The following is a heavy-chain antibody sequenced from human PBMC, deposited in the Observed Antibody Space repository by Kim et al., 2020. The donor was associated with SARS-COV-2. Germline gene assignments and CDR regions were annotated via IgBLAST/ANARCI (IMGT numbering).Heavy chain of an antibody. V-gene: IGHV5-10-1*01. CDR3: ATSSVPSRYFDWLLYSREGRAYYYGMDV. J-gene: IGHJ6*02. Sequence: GESLKISCKGSGYSFTSYWISWVRQMPGKGLEWMGRIDPSDSYTNYSPSFQGHVTISADKSISTAYLQWSSLKASDTAMYYCATSSVPSRYFDWLLYSREGRAYYYGMDVWGQGTTVTVSS. D-gene: IGHD3-9*01. CDR1: GYSFTSYW. CDR2: IDPSDSYT.